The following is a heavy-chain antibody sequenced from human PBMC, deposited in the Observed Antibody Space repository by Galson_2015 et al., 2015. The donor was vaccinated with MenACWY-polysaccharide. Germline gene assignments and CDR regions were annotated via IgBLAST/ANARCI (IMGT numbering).Heavy chain of an antibody. V-gene: IGHV3-9*01. CDR3: AILGKWYSSSWYSTRAFDI. J-gene: IGHJ3*02. D-gene: IGHD6-13*01. CDR2: ISWNSGSI. Sequence: SLRLSCAASGFTFDDYAMHWVRQAPGKGLEWVSGISWNSGSIGYADSVKGRFTISRDNAKNSLYLQMNSLRAEDTALYYCAILGKWYSSSWYSTRAFDIWGQGTMVTVSS. CDR1: GFTFDDYA.